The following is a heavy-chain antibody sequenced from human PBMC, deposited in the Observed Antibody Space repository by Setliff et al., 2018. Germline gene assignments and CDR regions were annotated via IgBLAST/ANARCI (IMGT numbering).Heavy chain of an antibody. CDR3: ARDRPDPIGSYHPMFDL. V-gene: IGHV3-21*01. CDR2: ISDTTNFI. CDR1: GFTFGHYN. J-gene: IGHJ4*02. D-gene: IGHD3-22*01. Sequence: GGSLRLSCTASGFTFGHYNMNWVRQAPGKGLEWVSSISDTTNFIYYADSVKGRFTISRDTAKNSLYLQMNSLRAEDTGVYYCARDRPDPIGSYHPMFDLWGQGTLVTVSS.